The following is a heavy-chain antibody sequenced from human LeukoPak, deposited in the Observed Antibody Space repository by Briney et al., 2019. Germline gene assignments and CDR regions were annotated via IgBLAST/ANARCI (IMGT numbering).Heavy chain of an antibody. Sequence: GGSLRLSCAASGFTFSSYSMNWVRQAPGKGLEWVSFISSSSSYIYYADSMKGRFTISRDNAKNSLYLQMNSVRAEDTAVYYCARGSYYYGSGSRLVATTGETDYWGKGTTVTVSS. CDR1: GFTFSSYS. J-gene: IGHJ6*04. CDR2: ISSSSSYI. D-gene: IGHD3-10*01. V-gene: IGHV3-21*01. CDR3: ARGSYYYGSGSRLVATTGETDY.